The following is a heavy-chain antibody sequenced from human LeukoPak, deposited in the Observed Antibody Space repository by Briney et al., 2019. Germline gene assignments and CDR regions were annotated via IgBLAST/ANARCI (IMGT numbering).Heavy chain of an antibody. Sequence: GESLKISCKGSGYSFTSHWIAWVRQMPGKGLEWMGIIYPGDADARYSPSFQGQVTISADKSITTAYLQWSSLKASDTAIYYCAKGSGYSSSSDFDYWGQGTLVTVSS. J-gene: IGHJ4*02. CDR1: GYSFTSHW. CDR3: AKGSGYSSSSDFDY. CDR2: IYPGDADA. D-gene: IGHD6-6*01. V-gene: IGHV5-51*01.